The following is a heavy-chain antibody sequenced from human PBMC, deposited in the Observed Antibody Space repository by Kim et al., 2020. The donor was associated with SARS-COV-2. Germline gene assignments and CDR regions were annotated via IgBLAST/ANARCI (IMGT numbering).Heavy chain of an antibody. J-gene: IGHJ2*01. CDR3: ARSITISGVPIRRYFDL. CDR1: GFTFSSYW. CDR2: IKRDGSEQ. Sequence: GGSLRLSCAASGFTFSSYWMSWVRQAPGKGLEWVANIKRDGSEQYYVDSVRGRFTISRDNAKNSLYLQMNSLRAEDTAVYYCARSITISGVPIRRYFDLWGRGTLVTVSS. D-gene: IGHD3-3*01. V-gene: IGHV3-7*01.